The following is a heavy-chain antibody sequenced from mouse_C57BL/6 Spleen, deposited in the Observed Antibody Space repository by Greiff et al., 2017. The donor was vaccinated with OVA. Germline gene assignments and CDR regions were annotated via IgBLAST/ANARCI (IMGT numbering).Heavy chain of an antibody. Sequence: DVKLVESGGGLVKPGGSLKLSCAASGFTFSSYAMSWVRQTPEKRLEWVATISDGGSYTYYPDNVKGRFTISRDNAKNNLYLQMSHLKSEDTAMYYCAREQGSLYYGNYVYAMDYWGQGTSVTVSS. CDR1: GFTFSSYA. CDR3: AREQGSLYYGNYVYAMDY. V-gene: IGHV5-4*01. CDR2: ISDGGSYT. D-gene: IGHD2-1*01. J-gene: IGHJ4*01.